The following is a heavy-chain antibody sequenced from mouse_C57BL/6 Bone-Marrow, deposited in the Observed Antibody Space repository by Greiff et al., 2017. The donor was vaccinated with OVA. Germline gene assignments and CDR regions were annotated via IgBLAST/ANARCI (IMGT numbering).Heavy chain of an antibody. Sequence: QVQLQQPGAELVKPGTSVKMSCKASGYTFTSYWITWVKQRPGQGLEWIGDIYPGSGSTNYNEKFKSKATLTVDTSSSTAYMQLSSLTSEDSAVYYCARSGYEDFDVWGTGTTVTVSS. CDR2: IYPGSGST. D-gene: IGHD2-10*02. CDR1: GYTFTSYW. V-gene: IGHV1-55*01. J-gene: IGHJ1*03. CDR3: ARSGYEDFDV.